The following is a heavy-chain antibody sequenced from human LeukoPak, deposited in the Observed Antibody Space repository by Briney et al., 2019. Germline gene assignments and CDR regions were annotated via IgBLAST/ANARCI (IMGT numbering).Heavy chain of an antibody. CDR3: AKPPQQLLLWFGELSV. Sequence: SGGSLRLSCAASGFSFSTYAMTWVRQAPGKGLEWVSAISGSGDNTYYADSVKGRFTISRDNSKSTLYLQMNSLRAEDTAVYYCAKPPQQLLLWFGELSVWGQGTLVTVSS. CDR2: ISGSGDNT. CDR1: GFSFSTYA. V-gene: IGHV3-23*01. J-gene: IGHJ4*02. D-gene: IGHD3-10*01.